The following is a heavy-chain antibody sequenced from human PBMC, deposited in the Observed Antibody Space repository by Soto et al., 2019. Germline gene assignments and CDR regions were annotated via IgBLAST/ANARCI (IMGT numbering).Heavy chain of an antibody. CDR1: GGSISSGGYY. CDR3: ARDRWSGSYPWGYYYGMDV. J-gene: IGHJ6*02. Sequence: QVQLQESGPGLVKPSQTLSLTCTVSGGSISSGGYYWSLIRQHPGKGLEGIGYIYYSGSTYYNPTLKSRVTISVETTKNQYSMKLSSVTDADTAVYYCARDRWSGSYPWGYYYGMDVWGQGTTVTVS. D-gene: IGHD1-26*01. CDR2: IYYSGST. V-gene: IGHV4-31*03.